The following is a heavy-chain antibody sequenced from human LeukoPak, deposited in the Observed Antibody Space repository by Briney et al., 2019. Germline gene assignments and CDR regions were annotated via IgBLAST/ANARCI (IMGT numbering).Heavy chain of an antibody. CDR1: GYTFTDYG. CDR2: INTYTGDP. Sequence: ASVKVSCKTSGYTFTDYGIHWVRQAPGQGLEWMGWINTYTGDPTYAQAFTGRFVFPLDTSVSTAYLQISSLKADDTAVFYCARDGSTNWYYYYGLDVWGQGTAVTVSS. V-gene: IGHV7-4-1*02. CDR3: ARDGSTNWYYYYGLDV. J-gene: IGHJ6*02. D-gene: IGHD1-1*01.